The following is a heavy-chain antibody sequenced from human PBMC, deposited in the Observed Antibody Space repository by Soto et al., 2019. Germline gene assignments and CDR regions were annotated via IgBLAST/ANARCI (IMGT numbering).Heavy chain of an antibody. CDR1: GYTLTELS. J-gene: IGHJ4*02. D-gene: IGHD1-26*01. Sequence: ASVKVSCKVSGYTLTELSMHWVRQAPGKGLEWMGGFDPEDGETIYAQKFQGRVTMTEDTSTDTAYMELSSLRSEDTAVYYCATGRGGSYFADYWGQGTLVTVSS. CDR2: FDPEDGET. V-gene: IGHV1-24*01. CDR3: ATGRGGSYFADY.